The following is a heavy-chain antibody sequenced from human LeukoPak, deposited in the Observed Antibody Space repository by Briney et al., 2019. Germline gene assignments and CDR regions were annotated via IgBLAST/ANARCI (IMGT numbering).Heavy chain of an antibody. D-gene: IGHD5-24*01. Sequence: GGSLRLSCAASGFTFSSYGMHWVRQAPGKGLEWVAVIWYGGSNKYYADSVKGRFTISRDNSKNTLYLQMNSLRAEDTAVYYCARDKRRAWLPNQPDYWGQGTLVTVSS. CDR3: ARDKRRAWLPNQPDY. V-gene: IGHV3-33*08. CDR2: IWYGGSNK. CDR1: GFTFSSYG. J-gene: IGHJ4*02.